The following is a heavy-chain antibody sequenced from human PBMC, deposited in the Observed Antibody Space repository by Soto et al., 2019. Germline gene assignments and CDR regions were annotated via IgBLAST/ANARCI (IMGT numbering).Heavy chain of an antibody. V-gene: IGHV1-69*01. CDR1: GGTFSSYA. J-gene: IGHJ6*02. CDR2: IIPIFGTA. Sequence: QVPLVQSGAEVKKPGSSVKVSCKASGGTFSSYAISWVRQAPGQGLEWMGGIIPIFGTANYAQKFQGRVTITADESTSTAYMELSSLRSEDTAVYYCARDLWSGPTPVVYYGMDVWGQGTTVTVSS. CDR3: ARDLWSGPTPVVYYGMDV. D-gene: IGHD3-3*01.